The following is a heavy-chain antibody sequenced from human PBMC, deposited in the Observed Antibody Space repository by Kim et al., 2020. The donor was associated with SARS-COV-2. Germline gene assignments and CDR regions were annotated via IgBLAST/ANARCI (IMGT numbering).Heavy chain of an antibody. CDR2: TYHSGCT. D-gene: IGHD3-10*01. CDR3: ARSGTLTSGRGDDY. J-gene: IGHJ4*02. CDR1: GGSIGSDY. Sequence: SETLSLTCSVSGGSIGSDYWSWTRQTPGKGLEWIWDTYHSGCTNYNPSLKGRLSISVDTLKNQFSLHLRSVPAADTAGFYCARSGTLTSGRGDDYWAEGT. V-gene: IGHV4-59*13.